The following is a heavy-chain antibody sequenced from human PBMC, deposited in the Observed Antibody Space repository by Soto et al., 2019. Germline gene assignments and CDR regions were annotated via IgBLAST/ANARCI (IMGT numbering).Heavy chain of an antibody. CDR3: AGGRIVVVGSRAYYGMDV. J-gene: IGHJ6*02. Sequence: QVHLLLQSGAEVKKPGSSVKVSCKASGGTPSNSAISWVRQAPGQVLEWMGGIIPVFGLVKYAQNFQGRVTNTADESTNTAYLELSSLSPEDTAVYYCAGGRIVVVGSRAYYGMDVWGQGPTVTVSS. CDR2: IIPVFGLV. V-gene: IGHV1-69*01. CDR1: GGTPSNSA. D-gene: IGHD3-22*01.